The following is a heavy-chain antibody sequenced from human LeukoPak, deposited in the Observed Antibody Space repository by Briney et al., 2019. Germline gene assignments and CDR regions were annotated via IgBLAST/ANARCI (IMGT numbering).Heavy chain of an antibody. CDR1: GFTFGSYA. J-gene: IGHJ1*01. V-gene: IGHV3-23*01. Sequence: GGSLRLSCAASGFTFGSYAISWVRQAPGKGLEWVSGISGSGHTTYYMDSVKGRFTISRDNSKKTMCVQMNSLRAEDSAVYYCACGIDYYDSSGYYFENFQYWGQGTLVTVSS. CDR3: ACGIDYYDSSGYYFENFQY. CDR2: ISGSGHTT. D-gene: IGHD3-22*01.